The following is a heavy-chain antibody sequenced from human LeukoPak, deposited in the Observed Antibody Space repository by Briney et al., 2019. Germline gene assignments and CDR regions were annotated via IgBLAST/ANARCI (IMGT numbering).Heavy chain of an antibody. CDR3: ARGASHEYDYVWGNHDY. CDR2: INPNSGGT. D-gene: IGHD3-16*01. J-gene: IGHJ4*02. Sequence: GASVKVSCKASGYTFTGYYMHWVRQAPGQGLEWMGWINPNSGGTNYAQKFQGRVTMTRDTSISTAYMELSRLRSDDTAVYYCARGASHEYDYVWGNHDYWGQGTLVTVSS. V-gene: IGHV1-2*02. CDR1: GYTFTGYY.